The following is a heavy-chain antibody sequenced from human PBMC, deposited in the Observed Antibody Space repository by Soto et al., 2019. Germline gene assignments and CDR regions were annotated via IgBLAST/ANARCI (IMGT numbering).Heavy chain of an antibody. CDR1: GGSFSGYY. CDR2: INHSGST. J-gene: IGHJ5*02. CDR3: ARASSSWYNWFDP. V-gene: IGHV4-34*01. Sequence: SETLSLTCAVYGGSFSGYYWSWIRQPPGKGLEWIGEINHSGSTNYNPSLKSRVTISVDTSKNQFSLKLSSVTAADTAVYYCARASSSWYNWFDPWGQGTLVTVSS. D-gene: IGHD6-13*01.